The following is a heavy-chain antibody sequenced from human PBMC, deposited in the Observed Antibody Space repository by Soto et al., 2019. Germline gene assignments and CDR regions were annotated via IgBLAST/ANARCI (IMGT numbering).Heavy chain of an antibody. Sequence: GGPLRLSCAASGFTFSSYAMHWVRQAPGKGLEYVSAISSNGGSTYYANSVKGRFTISRDNSKNTLYLQMGSLRAEDMAVYYCARGVVVVAATYGMDVWGQGTTVTVSS. CDR1: GFTFSSYA. CDR3: ARGVVVVAATYGMDV. D-gene: IGHD2-15*01. CDR2: ISSNGGST. J-gene: IGHJ6*02. V-gene: IGHV3-64*01.